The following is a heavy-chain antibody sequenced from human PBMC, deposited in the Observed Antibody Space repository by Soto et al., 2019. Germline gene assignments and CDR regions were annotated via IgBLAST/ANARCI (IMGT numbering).Heavy chain of an antibody. Sequence: QVQLVQSGDEVKKPGASVKVSCKSSGYIFVNYGIAWVRQAPGQGLEWMGWISPYTGNTHSATKVQGRLTMTTDTYPSTAYMDLGSLTSDDTAVYYCVMVDNYVTPTPQDVWGKGTTVTVSS. CDR3: VMVDNYVTPTPQDV. CDR1: GYIFVNYG. D-gene: IGHD3-16*01. CDR2: ISPYTGNT. V-gene: IGHV1-18*01. J-gene: IGHJ6*04.